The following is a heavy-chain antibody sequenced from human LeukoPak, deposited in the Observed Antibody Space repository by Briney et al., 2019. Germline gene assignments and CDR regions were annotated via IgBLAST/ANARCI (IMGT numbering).Heavy chain of an antibody. D-gene: IGHD3-3*01. CDR2: INHSGST. CDR3: ARASGAIFGVASAKFDY. J-gene: IGHJ4*02. V-gene: IGHV4-34*01. Sequence: SETLSLTCAVYGGSFSGYYWSWIRQPPGKGLEWLGEINHSGSTNYNPSLKSRVTISVDTSKNQFSLKLSSVTAADTAVYYCARASGAIFGVASAKFDYWGQGTLVTVSS. CDR1: GGSFSGYY.